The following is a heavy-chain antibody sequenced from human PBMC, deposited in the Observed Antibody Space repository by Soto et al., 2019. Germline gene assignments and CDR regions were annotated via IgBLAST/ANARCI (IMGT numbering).Heavy chain of an antibody. V-gene: IGHV3-9*03. CDR1: GFTFDDCA. CDR2: ISWRSGKI. D-gene: IGHD6-13*01. J-gene: IGHJ6*01. Sequence: GGYLSPCSEASGFTFDDCAMHLVWQVLGQGLEWVSGISWRSGKIGYAVSVKGRFTISRDNAKSSLYLQMNSVSAEDVAFNYFAKDLNRIRSVGKPPHAWGQATTGSVSS. CDR3: AKDLNRIRSVGKPPHA.